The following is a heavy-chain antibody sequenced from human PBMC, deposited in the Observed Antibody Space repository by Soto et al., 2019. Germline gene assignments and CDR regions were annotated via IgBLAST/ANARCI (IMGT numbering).Heavy chain of an antibody. D-gene: IGHD6-19*01. Sequence: QGHLVQSGAEVKRPGASVRVSCESSGYMFTSYFIHWVRQAPGQGLEWVGVINPSDGTTTYAQKFQARITMTRDKSTTTVDMELSSLRSADKAVYYCARDKDSSARPRAEFDYWGQGTLITVSS. CDR3: ARDKDSSARPRAEFDY. V-gene: IGHV1-46*01. CDR1: GYMFTSYF. J-gene: IGHJ4*02. CDR2: INPSDGTT.